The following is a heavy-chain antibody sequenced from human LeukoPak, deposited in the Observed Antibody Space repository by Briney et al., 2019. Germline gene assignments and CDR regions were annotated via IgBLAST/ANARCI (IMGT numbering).Heavy chain of an antibody. CDR2: ISYDGSNK. CDR1: GFTFSSYA. Sequence: GGSLRLSCAASGFTFSSYAMHWVRQAPGKGLEWVAVISYDGSNKYYADSVKGRFTISRDNSKNTLYLQMNSPRAEDTAVYYCARAIVDTAMVGPDYWGQGTLVTVSS. J-gene: IGHJ4*02. D-gene: IGHD5-18*01. CDR3: ARAIVDTAMVGPDY. V-gene: IGHV3-30-3*01.